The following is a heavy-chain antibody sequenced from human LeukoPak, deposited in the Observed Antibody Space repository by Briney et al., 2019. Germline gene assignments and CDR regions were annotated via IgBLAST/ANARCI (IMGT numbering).Heavy chain of an antibody. CDR3: ARQSLYYDFWSALDYYMDV. J-gene: IGHJ6*03. D-gene: IGHD3-3*01. CDR1: GYSISSGYY. CDR2: IYHSGST. V-gene: IGHV4-38-2*01. Sequence: SETLSLTCAVSGYSISSGYYWGWIRQPPGKGLEWIGSIYHSGSTYYNPSLKSRVTISVDTSKNQFSLKLSSATAADTAVYYCARQSLYYDFWSALDYYMDVWGKGTTVTVSS.